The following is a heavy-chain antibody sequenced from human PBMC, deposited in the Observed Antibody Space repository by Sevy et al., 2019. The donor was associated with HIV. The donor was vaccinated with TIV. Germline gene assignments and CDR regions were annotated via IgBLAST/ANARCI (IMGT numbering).Heavy chain of an antibody. CDR3: ARDRAYSAVDY. CDR1: GFTFSDSW. D-gene: IGHD5-18*01. Sequence: GGSLRLSCVASGFTFSDSWRIWVRQAPGKGLERIAFINEDGSRLGYVDSVRGRFTISRENIKNSLYLQMNNLSAEDTALYFCARDRAYSAVDYWGQGTLVTVSS. V-gene: IGHV3-7*01. CDR2: INEDGSRL. J-gene: IGHJ4*02.